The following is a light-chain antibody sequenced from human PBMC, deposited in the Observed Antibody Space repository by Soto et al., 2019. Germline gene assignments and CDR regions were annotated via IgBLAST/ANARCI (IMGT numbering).Light chain of an antibody. V-gene: IGLV2-23*01. CDR2: EAT. CDR1: SGDVGTYDL. CDR3: CSFAGSNPGV. J-gene: IGLJ3*02. Sequence: QSALTQPASVSGSPGQSITISCTGTSGDVGTYDLVSWYQHHPGAAPKLMVYEATRRPSGISNRFSGSKSGNTASLTISGLQAEDEAAYYCCSFAGSNPGVFGGGTKLTVL.